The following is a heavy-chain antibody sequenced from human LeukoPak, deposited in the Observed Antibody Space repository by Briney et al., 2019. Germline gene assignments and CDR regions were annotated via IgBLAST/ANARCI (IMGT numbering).Heavy chain of an antibody. CDR2: IYHSGST. D-gene: IGHD4-17*01. V-gene: IGHV4-38-2*02. CDR3: AREGPDYGDSKFDH. J-gene: IGHJ4*02. Sequence: SETLSLTCTVSGYSISSGYYWGWIRQPPGKGLEWIGSIYHSGSTYYNPSLKSRVTISVDTSKNQFSLKLSSVTAADTAVYYCAREGPDYGDSKFDHWGQGTLVTVSS. CDR1: GYSISSGYY.